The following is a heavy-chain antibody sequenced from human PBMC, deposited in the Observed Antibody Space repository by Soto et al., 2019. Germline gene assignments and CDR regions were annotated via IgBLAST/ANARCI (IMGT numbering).Heavy chain of an antibody. V-gene: IGHV3-15*01. CDR2: IKSKTDGGTT. CDR1: GFTFSNAW. Sequence: GGSLRLSCAASGFTFSNAWMSWVRQAPGKGLEWVGRIKSKTDGGTTDYAAPVKGRFTISRDDSKNTLYLQMNSLKTEDTAVYYCTTAPYIWGSYLSNFWGQGTLVTVSS. CDR3: TTAPYIWGSYLSNF. D-gene: IGHD3-16*02. J-gene: IGHJ4*02.